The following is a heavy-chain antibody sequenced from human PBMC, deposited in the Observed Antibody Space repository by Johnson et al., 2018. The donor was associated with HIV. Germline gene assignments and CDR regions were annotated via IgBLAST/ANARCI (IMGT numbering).Heavy chain of an antibody. CDR1: GFTFDDYG. V-gene: IGHV3-NL1*01. Sequence: QMLLVESGGGVVQPGRSLRLSCAASGFTFDDYGMSWVRQSSGKGLEWVSVIYSGGSTYYADSVKGRFTISRDNSKNTLYLQMNSLRAEDTAVYYCARDEVAGAFDIWGQGTMVTVSS. CDR2: IYSGGST. J-gene: IGHJ3*02. CDR3: ARDEVAGAFDI.